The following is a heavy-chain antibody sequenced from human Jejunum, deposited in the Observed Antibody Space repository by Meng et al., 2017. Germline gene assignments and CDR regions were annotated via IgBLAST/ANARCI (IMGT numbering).Heavy chain of an antibody. CDR1: GFTLASYA. V-gene: IGHV3-23*01. CDR3: AREGGGGLYYFDS. CDR2: ISGGGYST. J-gene: IGHJ4*02. Sequence: GESLKISCAASGFTLASYAMNWVRQAPGKGLEWVSAISGGGYSTFYADSVKGRFTVSRDNSKNTLYLQMNSLRGEDTAVYYCAREGGGGLYYFDSWGQGTLVTVSS. D-gene: IGHD2-15*01.